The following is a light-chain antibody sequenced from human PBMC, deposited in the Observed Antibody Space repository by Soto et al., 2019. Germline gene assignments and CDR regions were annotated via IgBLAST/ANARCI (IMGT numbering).Light chain of an antibody. CDR2: AAS. V-gene: IGKV1-39*01. Sequence: DIQMTQSPSSLSASVGDRVTITCRASQSISSYLNWYQQKPGKAPKLLIYAASSLQSGVPSRFSGSGSGTEFHLTIRSLQTEDFATYYFQQSYSTPITFGQGTRLEIK. J-gene: IGKJ5*01. CDR1: QSISSY. CDR3: QQSYSTPIT.